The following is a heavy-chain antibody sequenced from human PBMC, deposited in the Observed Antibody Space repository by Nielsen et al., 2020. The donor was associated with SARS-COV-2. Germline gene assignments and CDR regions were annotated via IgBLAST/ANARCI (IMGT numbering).Heavy chain of an antibody. Sequence: ASVKVSCKASGYTFTSYGITWVRQAPGQGLEWMGWTGTYSGISNSAQIFQGRVTMTTDTSTSTAYMELRSLRSDDTAVYYCARGQGRYSSSWYVGYDYWGQGTLVTVSS. CDR3: ARGQGRYSSSWYVGYDY. CDR1: GYTFTSYG. CDR2: TGTYSGIS. J-gene: IGHJ4*02. V-gene: IGHV1-18*01. D-gene: IGHD6-13*01.